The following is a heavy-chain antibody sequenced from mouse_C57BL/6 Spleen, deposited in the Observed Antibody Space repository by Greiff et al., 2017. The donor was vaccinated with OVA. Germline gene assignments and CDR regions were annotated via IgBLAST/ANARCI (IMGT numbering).Heavy chain of an antibody. CDR1: GYTFTDYY. V-gene: IGHV1-76*01. D-gene: IGHD2-2*01. CDR3: ASPYGYDWFAY. J-gene: IGHJ3*01. CDR2: IYPGSGNT. Sequence: VQLVESGAELVRPGASVKLSCKASGYTFTDYYINWVKQRPGQGLEWIARIYPGSGNTYYNEKFKGKATLTAEKSSSTAYMQLSSLTSEDSAVYFCASPYGYDWFAYWGQGTLVTVSA.